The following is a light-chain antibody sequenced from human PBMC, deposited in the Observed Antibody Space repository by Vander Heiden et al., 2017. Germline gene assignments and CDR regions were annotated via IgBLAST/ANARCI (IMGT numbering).Light chain of an antibody. CDR3: QQYNNWHPVT. CDR1: QSVTSN. V-gene: IGKV3-15*01. J-gene: IGKJ4*01. Sequence: EIVMPQSPATLSVSPGERATLSCRASQSVTSNLAWYQQKPGQAPRLLIYGESTRATGNPARFSGSGSGTEFTLTISSLQSEDFAVYYCQQYNNWHPVTFGGGTKVEIK. CDR2: GES.